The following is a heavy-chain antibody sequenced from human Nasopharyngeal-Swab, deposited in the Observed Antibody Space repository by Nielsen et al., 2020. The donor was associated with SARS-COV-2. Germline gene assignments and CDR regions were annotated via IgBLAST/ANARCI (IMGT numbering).Heavy chain of an antibody. CDR2: IYPGDSDT. CDR3: ARQGAVAGYYYYMDV. Sequence: GGSLRLSCKGSGYSFTSYWIGWVRQMPGKGLEWMGTIYPGDSDTRYSPSFQGQVTISADKSISTAYLQWSSLKASDTAMYYCARQGAVAGYYYYMDVWGKGTTVTVSS. D-gene: IGHD6-19*01. CDR1: GYSFTSYW. V-gene: IGHV5-51*01. J-gene: IGHJ6*03.